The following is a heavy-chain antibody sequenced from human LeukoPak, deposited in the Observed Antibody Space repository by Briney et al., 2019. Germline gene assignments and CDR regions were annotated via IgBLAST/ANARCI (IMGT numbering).Heavy chain of an antibody. J-gene: IGHJ5*02. CDR2: INPNSGGT. Sequence: ASVKVSCKASGYTFTGYYIHWVRQAPGQGLEWMGWINPNSGGTNYAQKFQGRVTMTRYTSINTAYMDLRSLTYDDTAVYYCARDKPAEAAGVSCGQGTLVTVSS. CDR3: ARDKPAEAAGVS. D-gene: IGHD5/OR15-5a*01. CDR1: GYTFTGYY. V-gene: IGHV1-2*02.